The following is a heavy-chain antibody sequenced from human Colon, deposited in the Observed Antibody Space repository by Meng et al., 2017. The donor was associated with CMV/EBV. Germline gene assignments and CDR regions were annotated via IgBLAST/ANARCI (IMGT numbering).Heavy chain of an antibody. CDR2: ISFHEKNE. D-gene: IGHD6-13*01. CDR3: ASWSSSWTDSFDY. V-gene: IGHV3-30*04. Sequence: GGSLRLSCAASGFRFSSYAMHWVRQAPGKGLEWVAAISFHEKNEYYADSVKGRFTISRDNSKNTLYLQMSNLSLEDTAVYYCASWSSSWTDSFDYWGQGTLVTVSS. CDR1: GFRFSSYA. J-gene: IGHJ4*02.